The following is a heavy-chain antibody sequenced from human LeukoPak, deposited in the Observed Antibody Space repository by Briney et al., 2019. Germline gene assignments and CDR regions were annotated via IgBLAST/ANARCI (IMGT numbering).Heavy chain of an antibody. V-gene: IGHV3-7*01. J-gene: IGHJ4*02. CDR2: IKQDGSHK. CDR1: RFTFSTYW. Sequence: GGSLRLSCAASRFTFSTYWMYWVRQAPGKGLEWVANIKQDGSHKYYVDSVKGRFTISRDNAKNSLYLQMNSLRVEDTAVYYCVREEGYWGQGTLVTVSS. CDR3: VREEGY.